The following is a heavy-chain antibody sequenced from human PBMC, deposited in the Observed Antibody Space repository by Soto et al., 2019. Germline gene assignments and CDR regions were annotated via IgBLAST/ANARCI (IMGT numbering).Heavy chain of an antibody. CDR1: GLAFSSYG. V-gene: IGHV3-30*18. J-gene: IGHJ6*02. CDR3: AKILQLGDYAYYYYGMDV. CDR2: ISYDGSNK. Sequence: PGGSLRLSCAASGLAFSSYGMHWVRQAPGKGLEWVAVISYDGSNKYYADSVKGRFTISRDNSKNTLYLQMNSLRAEDTAVYYCAKILQLGDYAYYYYGMDVWGQGTTVTVSS. D-gene: IGHD4-17*01.